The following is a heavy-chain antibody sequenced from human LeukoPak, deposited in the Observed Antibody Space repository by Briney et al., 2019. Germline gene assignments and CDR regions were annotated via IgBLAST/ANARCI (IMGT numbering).Heavy chain of an antibody. CDR3: ARDFYHGHCAGLSCFLLDS. D-gene: IGHD2-15*01. Sequence: ASVKVSCKASGYSFTRFGITWVRQAPGQGLEWMGWISALYGHTNYAQKFQGRVTMTSDTSTSTLYMELRSLRSDDTAVYYCARDFYHGHCAGLSCFLLDSWGQGALVIVSS. V-gene: IGHV1-18*01. J-gene: IGHJ4*02. CDR2: ISALYGHT. CDR1: GYSFTRFG.